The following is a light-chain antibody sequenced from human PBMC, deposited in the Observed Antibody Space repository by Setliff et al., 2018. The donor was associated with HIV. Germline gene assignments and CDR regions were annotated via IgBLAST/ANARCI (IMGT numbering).Light chain of an antibody. V-gene: IGLV2-14*02. J-gene: IGLJ1*01. CDR3: CSYGSSGTDV. CDR2: EGI. Sequence: QSALAQPASVSGSPGQPIIISCIGTSSDVGSYNLVSWYQQHPGKVPKLIIYEGIKRPSGVSNRFSGSKSGNTASLTISGLQAEDEADYYCCSYGSSGTDVVGGGTKVTVL. CDR1: SSDVGSYNL.